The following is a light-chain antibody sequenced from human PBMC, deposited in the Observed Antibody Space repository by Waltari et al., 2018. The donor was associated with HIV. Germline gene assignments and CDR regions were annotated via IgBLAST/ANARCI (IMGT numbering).Light chain of an antibody. J-gene: IGLJ3*02. CDR1: SSDVGGYNY. Sequence: QSALPQPRSMSGSPGQSVTISCTVTSSDVGGYNYVPWYQQHPGKAPKLMIFDVNKRPSGVPDRFSGSKSGNTASLTISGLQAEDEADYYCCSYADNYTWVFGGGTKLTVL. CDR2: DVN. V-gene: IGLV2-11*01. CDR3: CSYADNYTWV.